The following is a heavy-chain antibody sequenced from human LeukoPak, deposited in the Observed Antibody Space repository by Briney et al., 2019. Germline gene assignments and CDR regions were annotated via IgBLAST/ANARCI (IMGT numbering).Heavy chain of an antibody. CDR2: IKKEGSER. D-gene: IGHD2/OR15-2a*01. Sequence: GGSLRLYCSASGFTFNNYWWNWLRQAPGKGPEGVAIIKKEGSERCSMAYVKCPFTNSRDNAKKSLYLQRHSLRADDTAVYFCAGGAGFLIDYWGQGALVTVSS. J-gene: IGHJ4*02. CDR3: AGGAGFLIDY. CDR1: GFTFNNYW. V-gene: IGHV3-7*01.